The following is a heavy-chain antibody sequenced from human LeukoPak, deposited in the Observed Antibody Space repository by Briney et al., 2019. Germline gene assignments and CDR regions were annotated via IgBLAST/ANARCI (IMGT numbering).Heavy chain of an antibody. J-gene: IGHJ2*01. V-gene: IGHV3-11*01. CDR1: GFTFSDYY. D-gene: IGHD6-13*01. CDR3: ARDLYSSSWWDWYFDL. CDR2: ISSSGSTI. Sequence: GGSLRLSCAASGFTFSDYYMSWIRQAPGKGLEWVSYISSSGSTIYYAGSVKGRFTISRDNAKNSLYLQMNSLRAEDTAVYYCARDLYSSSWWDWYFDLWGRGTLVTVSS.